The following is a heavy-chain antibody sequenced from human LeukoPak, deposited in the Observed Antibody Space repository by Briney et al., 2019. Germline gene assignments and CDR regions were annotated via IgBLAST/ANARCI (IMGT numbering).Heavy chain of an antibody. CDR1: GFTFSSYS. CDR2: ISSSSSTI. D-gene: IGHD3-22*01. J-gene: IGHJ6*02. V-gene: IGHV3-48*02. CDR3: AREVNYYDSSGMDV. Sequence: PGGSLRLSCAASGFTFSSYSMNWVRQAPGKGLEWVSYISSSSSTIYYADSVKGRFTISRDNAKSSLYLQMNSLRDEDTAVYYCAREVNYYDSSGMDVWGQGTTVTVSS.